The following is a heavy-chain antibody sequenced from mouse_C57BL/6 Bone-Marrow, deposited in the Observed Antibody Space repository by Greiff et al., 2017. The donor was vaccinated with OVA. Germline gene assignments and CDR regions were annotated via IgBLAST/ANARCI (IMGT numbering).Heavy chain of an antibody. V-gene: IGHV7-3*01. J-gene: IGHJ3*01. CDR1: GFTFTDYY. Sequence: EVQRVESGGGLVQPGGSLSLSCAASGFTFTDYYMSWVSQPPGKALEWLGFIRNKANGYTKEYSAYVKGRFTVSRDNSQCILYLQMNALGAEYSATYFCSRYGDGHAWFAYWGQGTLVTVSA. D-gene: IGHD2-3*01. CDR2: IRNKANGYTK. CDR3: SRYGDGHAWFAY.